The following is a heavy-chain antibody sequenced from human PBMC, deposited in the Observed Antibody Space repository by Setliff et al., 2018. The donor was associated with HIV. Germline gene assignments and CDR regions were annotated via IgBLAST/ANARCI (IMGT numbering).Heavy chain of an antibody. D-gene: IGHD2-2*01. CDR3: ARDPGGLYCTSASCQGGCFDP. J-gene: IGHJ5*02. V-gene: IGHV4-59*11. Sequence: PSETLSLTCTVSGGSINSHYWSWVRQPPGKGLEWIGSIYYSRNTNYNPSLKRRVTISVETSKNQFSLNLNSVTAADTAVYYCARDPGGLYCTSASCQGGCFDPWGQGTLVTVSS. CDR1: GGSINSHY. CDR2: IYYSRNT.